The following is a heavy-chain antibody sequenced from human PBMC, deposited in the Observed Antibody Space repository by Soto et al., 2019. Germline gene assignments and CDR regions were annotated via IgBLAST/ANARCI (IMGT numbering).Heavy chain of an antibody. CDR1: GGSFSGYY. J-gene: IGHJ4*02. CDR3: ARHPDTYGLKFFDY. Sequence: SETLSLTCAVYGGSFSGYYWSWIRQPPGKGLEWIGEINHSGSTNYNPSLKSRVTISVDTSKNQFSLKLSSVTAADTAVYYCARHPDTYGLKFFDYWGQGTLVTVSS. D-gene: IGHD5-18*01. V-gene: IGHV4-34*01. CDR2: INHSGST.